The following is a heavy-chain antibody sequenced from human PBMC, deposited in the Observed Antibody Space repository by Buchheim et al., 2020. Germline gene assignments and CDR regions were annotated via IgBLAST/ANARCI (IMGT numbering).Heavy chain of an antibody. Sequence: QVQLQESGPGLVKPSQTLSLTCTVSGGSISSGSYYWSWIRQPAGKGLEWIGRIYTSGSTNYNPSLKSRVTISVDTSKNQSSLKLSSVTAADTAVYYCARVVRNWFDPWGQGTL. D-gene: IGHD6-13*01. CDR3: ARVVRNWFDP. J-gene: IGHJ5*02. V-gene: IGHV4-61*02. CDR1: GGSISSGSYY. CDR2: IYTSGST.